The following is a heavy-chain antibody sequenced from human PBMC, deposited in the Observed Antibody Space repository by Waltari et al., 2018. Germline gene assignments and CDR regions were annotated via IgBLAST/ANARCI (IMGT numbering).Heavy chain of an antibody. D-gene: IGHD3-3*01. CDR2: IKQDGSEK. V-gene: IGHV3-7*01. Sequence: EVQLVESGGGLVQPGGSLRLSCAASGFTFSNYWMSWVRQAPGKGLEWVANIKQDGSEKDYVDSVKGRFTISRDNAKNSLYLQMNSLRAEDTAMYYCARTPYYDFWSGYPFDYWGQGTLVTVSS. CDR1: GFTFSNYW. J-gene: IGHJ4*02. CDR3: ARTPYYDFWSGYPFDY.